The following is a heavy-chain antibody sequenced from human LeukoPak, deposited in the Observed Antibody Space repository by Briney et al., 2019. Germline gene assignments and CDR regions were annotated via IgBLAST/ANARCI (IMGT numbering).Heavy chain of an antibody. CDR1: GGSIYSYY. CDR2: FYYPGST. Sequence: SETLSLTCTVSGGSIYSYYWSWIRQPPGKGLEWIGYFYYPGSTNYNPSLTSRVTMSVDTSKNHFSLKLSSVTAADTAVYYCARARIAAASGDAFDMWGQGTMVTVSS. D-gene: IGHD6-13*01. CDR3: ARARIAAASGDAFDM. V-gene: IGHV4-59*08. J-gene: IGHJ3*02.